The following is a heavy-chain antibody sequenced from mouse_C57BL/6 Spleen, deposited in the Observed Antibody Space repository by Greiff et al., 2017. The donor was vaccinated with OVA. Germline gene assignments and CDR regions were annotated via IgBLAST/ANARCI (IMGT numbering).Heavy chain of an antibody. CDR3: ARSSTTVVATRYFDY. V-gene: IGHV1-26*01. CDR1: GYTFTDYY. Sequence: VQLQQSGPELVKPGASVKISCKASGYTFTDYYMNWVKQSHGKSLEWIGDINPNNGGTSYNQKFKGKATLTVDKSSSTAYMELRSLTSEDSAVYYCARSSTTVVATRYFDYWGQGTTLTVSS. D-gene: IGHD1-1*01. J-gene: IGHJ2*01. CDR2: INPNNGGT.